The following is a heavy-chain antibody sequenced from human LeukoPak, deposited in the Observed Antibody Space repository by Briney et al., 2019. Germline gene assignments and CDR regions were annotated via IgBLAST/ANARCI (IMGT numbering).Heavy chain of an antibody. CDR3: ARGLLFDY. CDR1: GGSISSGGYS. Sequence: PSETLSLTCAVSGGSISSGGYSWSWIRQPPGKGLEWIGYIYHSGSTYYNPSLKSRVTISVDRSKNQFSLKPSSVTAADTAVYYCARGLLFDYWGQGTLVTVSS. J-gene: IGHJ4*02. V-gene: IGHV4-30-2*01. CDR2: IYHSGST.